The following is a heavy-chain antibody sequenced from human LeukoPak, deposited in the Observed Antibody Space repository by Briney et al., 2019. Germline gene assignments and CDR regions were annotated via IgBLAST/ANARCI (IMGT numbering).Heavy chain of an antibody. D-gene: IGHD3-22*01. CDR1: GYSFTSYW. V-gene: IGHV5-51*01. CDR3: ARLPLGSGYPHYYGMDV. Sequence: GESLKISCKGSGYSFTSYWIGWVRQMPGKGLEWMGIIYPGDSDTRYSPSFQGQVTISADKSISTAYLQWSSLKASDTAMYYCARLPLGSGYPHYYGMDVWGQGTTVTVSS. CDR2: IYPGDSDT. J-gene: IGHJ6*02.